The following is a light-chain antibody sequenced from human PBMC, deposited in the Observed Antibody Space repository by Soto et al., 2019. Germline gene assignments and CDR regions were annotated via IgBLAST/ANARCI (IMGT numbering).Light chain of an antibody. CDR2: GAF. Sequence: EILMTQSPVTLSASPGERATLSCRASQSVSSNLAWYQQKPGQAPSLLIYGAFTRATGIPARFSGTGSETEFTLTISSLQSEDFALYYCQQYNDWPLTFGQGTKVEI. V-gene: IGKV3-15*01. CDR3: QQYNDWPLT. J-gene: IGKJ1*01. CDR1: QSVSSN.